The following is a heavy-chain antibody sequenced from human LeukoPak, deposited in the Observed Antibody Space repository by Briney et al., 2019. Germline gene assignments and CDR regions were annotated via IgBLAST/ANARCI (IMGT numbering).Heavy chain of an antibody. D-gene: IGHD5-12*01. J-gene: IGHJ4*02. CDR2: TYYRFKWYY. CDR3: ARGATAHFDY. V-gene: IGHV6-1*01. Sequence: RPQTLSLTCAISGDSLSSNNAAWNSVRHSPSRGLEWLGRTYYRFKWYYDYAVSMKSRLTINPGTCKKQFSLQLNSVTPEDTAVYYCARGATAHFDYWGQGTLVTVSS. CDR1: GDSLSSNNAA.